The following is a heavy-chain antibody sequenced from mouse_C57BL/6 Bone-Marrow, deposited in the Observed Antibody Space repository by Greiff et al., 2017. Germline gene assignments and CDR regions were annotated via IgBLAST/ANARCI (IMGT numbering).Heavy chain of an antibody. CDR3: AREILMVPYAMDY. CDR1: GFTFSDFY. CDR2: SRNKANDYTT. J-gene: IGHJ4*01. Sequence: EVKLVDSGGGLVQSGRSLRLSCATSGFTFSDFYMEWVRQAPGKGLEWIAASRNKANDYTTEYSASVKGRFIVSRDTSQSILYLQMNALRAEDTAIYYCAREILMVPYAMDYWGQGTSVTVSS. D-gene: IGHD1-1*02. V-gene: IGHV7-1*01.